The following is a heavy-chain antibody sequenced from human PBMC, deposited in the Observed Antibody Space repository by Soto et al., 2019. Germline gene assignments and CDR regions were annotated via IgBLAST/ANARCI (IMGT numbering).Heavy chain of an antibody. V-gene: IGHV4-31*03. J-gene: IGHJ6*02. CDR2: IYSSGNT. CDR3: ARDHKWDGMDV. CDR1: GGSISSSDYY. D-gene: IGHD1-26*01. Sequence: SETLSLTCTVSGGSISSSDYYWSWIRQPPGKGLEWIGYIYSSGNTYYNPSLKSRLTISVDTSKNQFSLKLSSVTAADTAVYYCARDHKWDGMDVWGQGTTVTVSS.